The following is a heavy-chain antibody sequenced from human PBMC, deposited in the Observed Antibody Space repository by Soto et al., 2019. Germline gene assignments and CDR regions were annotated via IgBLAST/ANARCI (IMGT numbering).Heavy chain of an antibody. Sequence: PSGTLSLTCTVSGGSVSSGSYYWSWIRQPPGKGLEWIGYIYYSGSTNYNPSLKSRVTISVDTSKNQFSLKLSSVTAADTAVYYCARGPLGGTFDYWGQGTLVTVSS. D-gene: IGHD1-26*01. CDR2: IYYSGST. CDR1: GGSVSSGSYY. V-gene: IGHV4-61*01. CDR3: ARGPLGGTFDY. J-gene: IGHJ4*02.